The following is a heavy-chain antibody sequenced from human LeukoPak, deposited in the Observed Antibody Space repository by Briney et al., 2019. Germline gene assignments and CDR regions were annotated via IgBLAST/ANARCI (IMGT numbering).Heavy chain of an antibody. CDR3: AREFPVTQETYYYDSSGYYPVDY. J-gene: IGHJ4*02. CDR1: GFTFSDYY. V-gene: IGHV3-21*01. D-gene: IGHD3-22*01. Sequence: GGSLRLSCAASGFTFSDYYISWVRQAPGKGLEWVSSISSSSSYIYYADSVKGRFTISRDNAKNSLYLQMNSLRAEDTAVYYCAREFPVTQETYYYDSSGYYPVDYWGQGTLVTVSS. CDR2: ISSSSSYI.